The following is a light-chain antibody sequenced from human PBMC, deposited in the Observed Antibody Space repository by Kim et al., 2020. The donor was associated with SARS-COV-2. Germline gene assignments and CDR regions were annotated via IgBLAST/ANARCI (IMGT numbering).Light chain of an antibody. J-gene: IGLJ2*01. CDR1: NIGSKS. V-gene: IGLV3-21*04. CDR2: YDS. Sequence: PGKTARVTCGGNNIGSKSVHWYQQKPGQAPVLVIYYDSDRPSGIPERFSGSNSGNTATLTISRVEAGDEADYYCQVWDSSSDHNVVFGRGTQLTVL. CDR3: QVWDSSSDHNVV.